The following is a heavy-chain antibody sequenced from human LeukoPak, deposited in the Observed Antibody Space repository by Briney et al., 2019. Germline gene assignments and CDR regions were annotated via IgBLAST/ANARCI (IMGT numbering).Heavy chain of an antibody. V-gene: IGHV1-2*02. CDR3: ARHDTLYYYDSSGYYYFDY. CDR1: GYTFTGYY. J-gene: IGHJ4*02. CDR2: INPNSGGT. Sequence: ASVKVSCKASGYTFTGYYMHWVRQAPGQGLEWMGWINPNSGGTNYAQKLQGRVTMTTDTSTSTAYMELRSLRSDDTAVYYCARHDTLYYYDSSGYYYFDYWGQGTLVTVSS. D-gene: IGHD3-22*01.